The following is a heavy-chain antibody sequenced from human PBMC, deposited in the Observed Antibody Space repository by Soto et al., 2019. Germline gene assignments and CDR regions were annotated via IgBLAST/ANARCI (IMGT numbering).Heavy chain of an antibody. CDR3: ASTIAMIRGHGMDV. D-gene: IGHD3-10*01. J-gene: IGHJ6*02. Sequence: PGGSPRISCAACGFTFCSFRMNWVRQDPGKGLVWVSRISSNGKDISYADSVKGRFTISRDNAQNTGFLQMNSLRAEDTAVYYCASTIAMIRGHGMDVWGQGTTVTVSS. V-gene: IGHV3-74*01. CDR1: GFTFCSFR. CDR2: ISSNGKDI.